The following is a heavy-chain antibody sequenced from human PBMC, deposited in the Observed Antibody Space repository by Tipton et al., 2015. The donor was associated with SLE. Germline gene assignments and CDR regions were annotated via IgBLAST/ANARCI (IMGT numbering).Heavy chain of an antibody. CDR1: GYTFTDYY. CDR2: INPNSGDT. D-gene: IGHD2-2*01. V-gene: IGHV1-2*06. J-gene: IGHJ4*02. CDR3: ARDEDEYCSNTRCYGGGRFVY. Sequence: QVQLVQSGAEVKKPGASVRVSCKSSGYTFTDYYMHWVRQAPGQGLEWMGRINPNSGDTDSAQKFQGRVTMTRGTSISTAYMELSRLRSDDTAVYYCARDEDEYCSNTRCYGGGRFVYWGQGTLVTVSS.